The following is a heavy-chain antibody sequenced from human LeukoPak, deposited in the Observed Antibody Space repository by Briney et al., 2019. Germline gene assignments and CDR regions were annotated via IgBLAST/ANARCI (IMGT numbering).Heavy chain of an antibody. D-gene: IGHD2-2*01. CDR3: ARSTYQLLFDYYGMDV. CDR1: GFTFSSYA. V-gene: IGHV3-30-3*01. Sequence: PGGSLRLSCAASGFTFSSYAMHWVRQAPGKGLEWVAVISHDGSSKFYADSVKGRYTISRDNSKSTLYLQMNSLRAEDTAVYYCARSTYQLLFDYYGMDVWGQGTTVTVSS. J-gene: IGHJ6*02. CDR2: ISHDGSSK.